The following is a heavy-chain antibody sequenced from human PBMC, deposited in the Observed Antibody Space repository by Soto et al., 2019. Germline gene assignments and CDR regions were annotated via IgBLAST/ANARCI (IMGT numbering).Heavy chain of an antibody. CDR2: IFYDGYT. J-gene: IGHJ4*02. Sequence: QVQLQESGPGLVMPSETLSLTCTVSGDSISGSPYFWGWIRQPPGKRLEWIGSIFYDGYTLYTPSLKSRVTISVDTSKNQFSLTLTSVAAAVTAIYFCARLQAAVPQYWGQGILVTVSS. V-gene: IGHV4-39*01. CDR3: ARLQAAVPQY. CDR1: GDSISGSPYF. D-gene: IGHD6-13*01.